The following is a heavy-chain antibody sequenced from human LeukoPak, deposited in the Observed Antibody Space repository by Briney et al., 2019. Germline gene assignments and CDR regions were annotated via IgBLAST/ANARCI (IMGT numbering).Heavy chain of an antibody. J-gene: IGHJ5*02. D-gene: IGHD5-12*01. CDR1: GGSISSTSYF. V-gene: IGHV4-39*01. CDR2: IYHSGST. Sequence: SETLSLTCTVSGGSISSTSYFWGWVRQPPGQRLEWIGTIYHSGSTYYSPSLKSRVTISVDTSKNQFSLKLSSVTAADTAMYYCARLPRGGNSFDPWGQGTLVTVSS. CDR3: ARLPRGGNSFDP.